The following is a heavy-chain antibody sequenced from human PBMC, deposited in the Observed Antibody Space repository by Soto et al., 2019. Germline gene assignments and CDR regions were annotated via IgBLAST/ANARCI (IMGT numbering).Heavy chain of an antibody. D-gene: IGHD3-22*01. CDR3: ARARRDRYYGSSGYYSPLNYYYYGMDV. Sequence: SQTLSLTCAISGDSVSSNSAAWNWIRQSPSRGLEWLGRTYYRSKWYNDYAVSVKSRITINPDTSKNQFSLQPKSVTPEDTAVYYCARARRDRYYGSSGYYSPLNYYYYGMDVWGQGTTVTVSS. CDR2: TYYRSKWYN. CDR1: GDSVSSNSAA. V-gene: IGHV6-1*01. J-gene: IGHJ6*02.